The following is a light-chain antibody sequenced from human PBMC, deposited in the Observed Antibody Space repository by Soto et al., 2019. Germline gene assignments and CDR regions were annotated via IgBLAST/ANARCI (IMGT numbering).Light chain of an antibody. CDR3: SSYTNTSPL. CDR1: SSDVGGYHY. Sequence: QSALTQPASVSGSPGQSITISCTGTSSDVGGYHYVSWYQQHPGKAPKLMIYEVNNRPSGVSTRFSGSKSGNTASLTISGLQAEDEADYYCSSYTNTSPLIGGGTQLTVL. V-gene: IGLV2-14*01. CDR2: EVN. J-gene: IGLJ7*01.